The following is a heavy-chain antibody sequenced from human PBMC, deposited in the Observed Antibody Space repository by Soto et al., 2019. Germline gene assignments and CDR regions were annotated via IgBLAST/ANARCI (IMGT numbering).Heavy chain of an antibody. CDR1: GDSISNDGNY. CDR3: ALGSVNYYKGIPFDY. V-gene: IGHV4-31*03. J-gene: IGHJ4*02. CDR2: LYYSGGT. Sequence: SETLSLTCSVSGDSISNDGNYWSWIRQHPGKGLEWIGYLYYSGGTYYNPSLKSRVSISVDTSKNEFSLNLNSVTAADTAVYYCALGSVNYYKGIPFDYWGQGALVTVSS. D-gene: IGHD3-10*01.